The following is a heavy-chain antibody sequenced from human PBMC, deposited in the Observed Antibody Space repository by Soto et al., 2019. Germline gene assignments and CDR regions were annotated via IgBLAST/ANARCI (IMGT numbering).Heavy chain of an antibody. D-gene: IGHD6-13*01. CDR1: GFIFSNYV. V-gene: IGHV3-23*01. Sequence: HPGGSLRLSCAASGFIFSNYVMNWVRQAPGKGLEWVSGISSSSRRTYYADSVRGRFTISRDNSKNTLYLQMDTLRADAGHRSQQQGEVLVRRVQRNGGPSLQGRGVVGGPPMVNTANPHQPLPWG. J-gene: IGHJ5*02. CDR2: ISSSSRRT. CDR3: QGEVLVRRVQRNGGPSLQGRGVVGGPPMVNTANPHQPLP.